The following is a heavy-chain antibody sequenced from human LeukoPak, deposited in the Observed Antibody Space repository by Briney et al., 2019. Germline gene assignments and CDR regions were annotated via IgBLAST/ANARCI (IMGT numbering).Heavy chain of an antibody. D-gene: IGHD6-13*01. CDR2: INPNSGGT. V-gene: IGHV1-2*06. Sequence: GASVKVSCKASGYTFTGYYMHWVRQAPGQGLEWMGRINPNSGGTNYAQKFQGRVTMTRDTSISTAYMELSRLRSGDTAVYYCAIRGEGSSWSGYGDYWGQGTLVTVSS. CDR1: GYTFTGYY. J-gene: IGHJ4*02. CDR3: AIRGEGSSWSGYGDY.